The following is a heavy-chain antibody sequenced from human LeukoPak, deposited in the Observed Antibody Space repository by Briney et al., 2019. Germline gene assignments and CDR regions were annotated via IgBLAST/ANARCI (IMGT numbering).Heavy chain of an antibody. CDR2: IYSGGNT. V-gene: IGHV3-53*05. D-gene: IGHD3-3*01. Sequence: GGSLRLSCAASGFTVSSNYMSWIRQAPGKGLEWVSVIYSGGNTYYADSVKGRFTISRDNSKNTLYLQMNSLRAEDTAVYYCARDRTYYDFWSGYPDYWGQGTLVTVSS. CDR3: ARDRTYYDFWSGYPDY. CDR1: GFTVSSNY. J-gene: IGHJ4*02.